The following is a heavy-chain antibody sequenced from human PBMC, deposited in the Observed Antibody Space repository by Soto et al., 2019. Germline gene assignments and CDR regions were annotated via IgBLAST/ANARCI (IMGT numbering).Heavy chain of an antibody. CDR2: ISHKGRT. V-gene: IGHV4-34*01. Sequence: QVQLQQWGAGLLKPSETLSRTCAVYGGSLSGHYWSWIRQSPGMGLEWIGEISHKGRTNYNPSLKSRVTISTDTSKRQFSLKLTSVTAADTAVYYCARNFVRVQLRAFDLWGQGAMVTVSS. CDR1: GGSLSGHY. J-gene: IGHJ3*01. D-gene: IGHD3-9*01. CDR3: ARNFVRVQLRAFDL.